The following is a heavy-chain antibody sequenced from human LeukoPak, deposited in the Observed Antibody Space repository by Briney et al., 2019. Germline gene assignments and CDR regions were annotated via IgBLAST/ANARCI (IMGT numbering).Heavy chain of an antibody. CDR3: AGVVVTRPYYFDY. J-gene: IGHJ4*02. Sequence: PGGSLRLSCAASGFTVSSNYMTWVRQAPGKGLEWVSVVYTGGSTYSADSVKGRFTISRDNSKNTLYLQMNSLRAEDTAIYYCAGVVVTRPYYFDYWGQGTLVTVSS. D-gene: IGHD3-22*01. CDR1: GFTVSSNY. CDR2: VYTGGST. V-gene: IGHV3-53*01.